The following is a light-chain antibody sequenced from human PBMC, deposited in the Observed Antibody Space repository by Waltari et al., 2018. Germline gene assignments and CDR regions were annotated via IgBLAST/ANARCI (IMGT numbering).Light chain of an antibody. CDR1: QSVSRY. J-gene: IGKJ2*01. V-gene: IGKV1-39*01. CDR2: TTS. CDR3: QQADGIPFT. Sequence: DIKMTQSPSSLSASVGDTVTITCRASQSVSRYLNWYQRRPGEAPNLLIFTTSNLQGGVPSRFSGSGSGTEFILTINSLQPEDFATYYCQQADGIPFTFGQGTKVEVK.